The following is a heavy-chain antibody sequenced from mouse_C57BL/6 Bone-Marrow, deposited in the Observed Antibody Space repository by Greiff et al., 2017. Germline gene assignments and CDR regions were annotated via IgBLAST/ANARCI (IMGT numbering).Heavy chain of an antibody. D-gene: IGHD2-3*01. V-gene: IGHV10-1*01. Sequence: EVKLVESGGGLVQPKGSLKFSCAASGFSFNTYAMNWVRQAPGQGLEWVARIRSKGNNYATSSADSVKDRFTISRDDSESMLYLKMDNLKTENTAMYDCSRLLCPYYYAIDYWGQGTSVTVSS. CDR1: GFSFNTYA. J-gene: IGHJ4*01. CDR3: SRLLCPYYYAIDY. CDR2: IRSKGNNYAT.